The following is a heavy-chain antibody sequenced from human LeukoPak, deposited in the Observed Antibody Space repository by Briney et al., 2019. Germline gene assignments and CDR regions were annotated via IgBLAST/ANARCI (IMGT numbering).Heavy chain of an antibody. V-gene: IGHV3-23*01. CDR2: ISGSGGST. CDR1: GFTLSTYA. Sequence: GGSLRLSCADSGFTLSTYAMNWVRQAPGKGLEWVSAISGSGGSTYYADSVKGRFTISRDNSKNTLYLQMNSLRAEDTAVYYCAKDRRFMAAAAGPRNYFDYWGQGTLATVSS. J-gene: IGHJ4*02. CDR3: AKDRRFMAAAAGPRNYFDY. D-gene: IGHD6-13*01.